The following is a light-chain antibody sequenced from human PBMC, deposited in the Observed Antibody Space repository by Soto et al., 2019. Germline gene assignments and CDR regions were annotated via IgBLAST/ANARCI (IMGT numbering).Light chain of an antibody. J-gene: IGKJ1*01. CDR3: QQYGSSPKT. CDR2: GAS. Sequence: EIVLTQSPCTLSLSPGERATLSCRASQSISSSYLAWYQQKPGQAPRLLIYGASSRATGIPDRFSGSGPGTDFTLTISGLEPEDFAMYYCQQYGSSPKTFGQGTKVDIK. V-gene: IGKV3-20*01. CDR1: QSISSSY.